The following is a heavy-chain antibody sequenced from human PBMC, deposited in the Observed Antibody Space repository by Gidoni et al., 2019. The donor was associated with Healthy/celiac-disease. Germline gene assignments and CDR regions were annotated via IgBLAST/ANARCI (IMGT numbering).Heavy chain of an antibody. D-gene: IGHD3-16*02. Sequence: QVQLQESGPGLVKPSGTLSLTCAVSGGSISSSNWWSWVRQPPGKGLEWIGEIYHSGSTNYNPSLKSRVTISVDKSKNQFSLKLSSVTAADTAVYYCARENYDYVWGSYRHLDYWGQGTLVTVSS. J-gene: IGHJ4*02. CDR3: ARENYDYVWGSYRHLDY. V-gene: IGHV4-4*02. CDR2: IYHSGST. CDR1: GGSISSSNW.